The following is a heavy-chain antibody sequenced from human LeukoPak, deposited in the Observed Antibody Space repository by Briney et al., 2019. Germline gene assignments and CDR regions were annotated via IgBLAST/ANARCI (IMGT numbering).Heavy chain of an antibody. CDR3: TTDDEPNDAFDI. V-gene: IGHV3-15*01. J-gene: IGHJ3*02. CDR2: IKSKTDGGTT. Sequence: TGGSLRLSCAASGFTFSNAWMSWVRQAPGKGLEWVGRIKSKTDGGTTDYAAPVKGRFTISRDDSKNTLHQQMNSLKTEDTAVYYCTTDDEPNDAFDIWGQGTMVTVSS. CDR1: GFTFSNAW.